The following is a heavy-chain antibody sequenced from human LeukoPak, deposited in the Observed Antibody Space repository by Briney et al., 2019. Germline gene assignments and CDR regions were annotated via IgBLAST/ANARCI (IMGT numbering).Heavy chain of an antibody. V-gene: IGHV4-39*07. CDR3: ARNFYASSGYYLDDFYFDF. CDR2: IYYSGST. J-gene: IGHJ4*02. Sequence: PSETLSLTCTVSGASIISDTYYWGWIRQPPGKGLEWIGSIYYSGSTYYSPFLKSRVTMSVDTSTNQFSLKLISVTAADTALYYCARNFYASSGYYLDDFYFDFWGQGTLVTVSS. CDR1: GASIISDTYY. D-gene: IGHD3-22*01.